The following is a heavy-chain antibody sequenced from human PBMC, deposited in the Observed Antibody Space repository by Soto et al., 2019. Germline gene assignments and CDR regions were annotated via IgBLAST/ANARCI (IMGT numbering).Heavy chain of an antibody. CDR1: GFTFSTYS. J-gene: IGHJ4*02. Sequence: EVQLVESGGGLVQPGGSLRLSCAASGFTFSTYSINWVRQAPGKGLEWVSYISSSSSALYYADSVKGRFTISRDNAKTTLYLQMNSLRDEDTAVYYCARVSSSGWYFDYWGQGTLVTASS. D-gene: IGHD6-19*01. V-gene: IGHV3-48*02. CDR3: ARVSSSGWYFDY. CDR2: ISSSSSAL.